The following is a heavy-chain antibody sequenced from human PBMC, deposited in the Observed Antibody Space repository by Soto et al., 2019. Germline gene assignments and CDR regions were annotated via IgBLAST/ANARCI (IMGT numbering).Heavy chain of an antibody. V-gene: IGHV4-38-2*02. Sequence: KPSETLSLTCTVSGYFISSGYYWGWIRQPPGKGLEWIGSMFHSGSTHYNPSLKSRVTMSVDTSKNQFSLRLSSVTASDTAVYYCARGHIVVVPTVGWFDPWGQGTRVTVSS. J-gene: IGHJ5*02. CDR2: MFHSGST. CDR3: ARGHIVVVPTVGWFDP. D-gene: IGHD2-2*01. CDR1: GYFISSGYY.